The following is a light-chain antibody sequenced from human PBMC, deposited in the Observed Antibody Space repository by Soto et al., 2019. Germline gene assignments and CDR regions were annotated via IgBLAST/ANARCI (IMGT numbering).Light chain of an antibody. V-gene: IGLV2-14*01. CDR3: SSYTSSSTLYV. CDR2: DVS. Sequence: QSVLTQPASVSGSPGQSITISCTGTNSDVGGYNYVSWYQQHPGKAPKLMIYDVSNRPSGVSNRFSGSKSGNTASLTISGLQAEDEADYYCSSYTSSSTLYVFGNGTKVTVL. J-gene: IGLJ1*01. CDR1: NSDVGGYNY.